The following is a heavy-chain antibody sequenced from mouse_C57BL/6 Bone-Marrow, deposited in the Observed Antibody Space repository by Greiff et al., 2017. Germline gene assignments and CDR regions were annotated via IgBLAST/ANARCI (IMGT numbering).Heavy chain of an antibody. CDR1: GYTFTSYW. D-gene: IGHD1-1*01. CDR2: IYPGSGST. CDR3: AREFNLLLRCYYFDY. Sequence: QVQLQQPGAELVKPGASVKMSCKASGYTFTSYWITWVKQRPGQGLEWIGDIYPGSGSTNYNEKFKSKATLTVDTSSSTAYMQLSSLTSADSAVYYCAREFNLLLRCYYFDYWGQGTTLTVSS. V-gene: IGHV1-55*01. J-gene: IGHJ2*01.